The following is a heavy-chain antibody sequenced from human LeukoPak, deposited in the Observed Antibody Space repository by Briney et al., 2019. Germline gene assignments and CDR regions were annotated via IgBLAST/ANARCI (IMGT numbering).Heavy chain of an antibody. J-gene: IGHJ6*02. V-gene: IGHV3-30*04. CDR1: GFTFGTYA. Sequence: GRSLRLSCAASGFTFGTYAMHWVRQAPGKGLEWVAMISYHGRKKLYADSVKGRFSISRDNAENTLFLQMNSRRHDDTAVYYCARVASLSVTHYYCYAMDVWGPGTPVSVSS. CDR3: ARVASLSVTHYYCYAMDV. D-gene: IGHD4-17*01. CDR2: ISYHGRKK.